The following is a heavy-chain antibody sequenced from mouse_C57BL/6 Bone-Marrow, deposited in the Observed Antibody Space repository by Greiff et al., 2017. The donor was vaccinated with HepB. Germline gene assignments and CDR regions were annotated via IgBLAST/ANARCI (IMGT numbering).Heavy chain of an antibody. CDR3: ARGRTFFAY. Sequence: EVMLVESGGGLVKPGGSLKLSCAASGFTFSDYGMHWVRQAPEKGLEWVAYISSGSSTIYYADTVKDRFTISRDNAKNTLCLQMTSLRSEDKAMYYCARGRTFFAYWGQGTLVTFSA. CDR1: GFTFSDYG. V-gene: IGHV5-17*01. J-gene: IGHJ3*01. CDR2: ISSGSSTI.